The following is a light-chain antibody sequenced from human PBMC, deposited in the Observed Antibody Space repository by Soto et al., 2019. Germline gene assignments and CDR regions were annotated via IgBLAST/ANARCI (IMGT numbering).Light chain of an antibody. V-gene: IGKV3-15*01. CDR3: QQYDIWPPWT. CDR1: QSVSNN. Sequence: EIVMTQSPAILSVSPGEGATLSCRASQSVSNNLAWYQQKPGQAPRVLIYGASTRATGIPARFSGGGSGTEFTLTISSLQSEDFAVYYCQQYDIWPPWTFGQGTKVEIK. CDR2: GAS. J-gene: IGKJ1*01.